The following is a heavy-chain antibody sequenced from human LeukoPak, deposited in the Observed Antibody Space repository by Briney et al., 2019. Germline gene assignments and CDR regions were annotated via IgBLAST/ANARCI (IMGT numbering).Heavy chain of an antibody. Sequence: GGSLRLSCAASGFTFSSYWMHWVRQAPGKGLVWVSRINSDGSSTNYADSVKGRFTISRDNAKNTLYLQMNSLRAEDTAVYYCARGGSNWSSNCDYWGQGTLVTVSS. J-gene: IGHJ4*02. V-gene: IGHV3-74*01. D-gene: IGHD6-13*01. CDR2: INSDGSST. CDR3: ARGGSNWSSNCDY. CDR1: GFTFSSYW.